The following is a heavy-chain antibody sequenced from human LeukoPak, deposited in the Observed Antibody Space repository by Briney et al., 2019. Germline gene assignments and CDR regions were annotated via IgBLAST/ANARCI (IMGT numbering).Heavy chain of an antibody. CDR1: GGSFSVNY. J-gene: IGHJ5*02. Sequence: SETLSLTCAVYGGSFSVNYWRWSRQPPGKGLEWIGEINHRGSTNYNASLKSRVTISVDTSKNQFSLRLSSVTAADTAVYYCAPRGDMEHSYGYGKWFDPWGQGTRVTVST. CDR2: INHRGST. CDR3: APRGDMEHSYGYGKWFDP. V-gene: IGHV4-34*01. D-gene: IGHD5-18*01.